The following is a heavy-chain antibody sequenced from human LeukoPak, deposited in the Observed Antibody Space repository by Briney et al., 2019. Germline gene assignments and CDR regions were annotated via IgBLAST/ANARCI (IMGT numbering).Heavy chain of an antibody. J-gene: IGHJ6*03. CDR2: INHSGST. CDR3: ARGELRYYYYYMDV. Sequence: PSETLSLTCAVYGGSFSGYYWSWIRQPPGKGLEWIGEINHSGSTNYNPSLKSRVTITVDTSKNQFSLKLSSVTAADTAVYYCARGELRYYYYYMDVWGKGTTVTVSS. D-gene: IGHD1-7*01. CDR1: GGSFSGYY. V-gene: IGHV4-34*01.